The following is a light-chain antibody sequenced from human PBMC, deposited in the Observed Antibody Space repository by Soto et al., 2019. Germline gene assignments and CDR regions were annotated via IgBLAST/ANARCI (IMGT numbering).Light chain of an antibody. CDR1: SSDVGGYNY. CDR2: DVV. J-gene: IGLJ3*02. CDR3: GSYPSTSSLGV. Sequence: QSALTQPASVSGSPGQSITISCTGTSSDVGGYNYVSWYQQHPGKAPKLMIYDVVNRPSGVSDRFSGAKSGNTASLTISGLQAEDEADYYCGSYPSTSSLGVFGGGTKLTVL. V-gene: IGLV2-14*01.